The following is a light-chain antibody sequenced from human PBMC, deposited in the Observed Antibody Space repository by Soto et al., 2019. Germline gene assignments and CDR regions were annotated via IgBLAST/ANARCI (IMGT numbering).Light chain of an antibody. CDR1: QSVINN. CDR3: QQYNNWPPWT. Sequence: ILMTQSPATLSVSPGERATLSCRASQSVINNLAWYQQKPGQAPRLLIYDASTRATGIPARFSGSGSGTELTLTISGLQSEDFAVYYCQQYNNWPPWTFGQGPKVEIK. J-gene: IGKJ1*01. CDR2: DAS. V-gene: IGKV3-15*01.